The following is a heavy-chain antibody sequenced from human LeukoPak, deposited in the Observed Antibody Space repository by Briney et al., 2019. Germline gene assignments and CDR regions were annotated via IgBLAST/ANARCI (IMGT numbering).Heavy chain of an antibody. V-gene: IGHV3-33*01. J-gene: IGHJ4*02. CDR2: IWYDERNK. Sequence: GGPLTLSCAASSFTFRSYGMHWVRQAPGKGLEWVALIWYDERNKYYADSVKGRFTISRDNSKNTLYLQMNSLRADDTAVYYWGRGEAFFENWGQGTLVTVPP. CDR3: GRGEAFFEN. CDR1: SFTFRSYG.